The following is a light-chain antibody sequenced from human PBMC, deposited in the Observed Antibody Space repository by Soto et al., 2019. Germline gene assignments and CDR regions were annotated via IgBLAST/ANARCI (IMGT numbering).Light chain of an antibody. J-gene: IGLJ1*01. CDR2: EGG. Sequence: QSALTQPASVSGSPGQSITISCTRGTSDVGSYILVSWYQQHPGKAPELIIYEGGKRPSGVSNRFSGSKSGNTASLTISGLQAEDEADYYCCSYAGSSTFYVFGTGTKVTVL. CDR1: TSDVGSYIL. V-gene: IGLV2-23*01. CDR3: CSYAGSSTFYV.